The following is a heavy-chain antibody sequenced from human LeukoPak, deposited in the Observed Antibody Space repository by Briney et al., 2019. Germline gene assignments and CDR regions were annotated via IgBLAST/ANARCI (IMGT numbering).Heavy chain of an antibody. Sequence: SETLSLTCTVSGGSISGYFWSWIRQPPGKGLEWIGYIHYSGSTNYNPSLNSRVTISVDTSKNQFSLRLSSVTAADTAVYYCARVQVGDFWSGLQRYYKYHMDVWGKGTTVTVSS. J-gene: IGHJ6*03. CDR1: GGSISGYF. CDR2: IHYSGST. D-gene: IGHD3-3*01. CDR3: ARVQVGDFWSGLQRYYKYHMDV. V-gene: IGHV4-59*12.